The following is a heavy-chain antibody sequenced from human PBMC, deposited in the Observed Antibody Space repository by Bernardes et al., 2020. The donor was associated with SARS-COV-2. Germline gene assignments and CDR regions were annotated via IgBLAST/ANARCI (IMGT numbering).Heavy chain of an antibody. D-gene: IGHD2-15*01. CDR3: ARLRADSLGVGFDS. J-gene: IGHJ4*02. Sequence: SETLSLTYTVSGGSMSSYYWSWIRQPPGKALEWIAYIYYSGSTYYNPSLKSRVTISIDTSKNQFSLKLSSVTAADTAMYYCARLRADSLGVGFDSWGQGTLVTVSA. V-gene: IGHV4-59*08. CDR2: IYYSGST. CDR1: GGSMSSYY.